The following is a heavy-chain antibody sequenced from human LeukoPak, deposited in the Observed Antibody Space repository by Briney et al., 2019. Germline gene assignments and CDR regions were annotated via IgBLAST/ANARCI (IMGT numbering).Heavy chain of an antibody. D-gene: IGHD6-19*01. CDR1: GGSISSGGYY. CDR2: IYYRGST. V-gene: IGHV4-31*03. Sequence: SETLSLTCTVSGGSISSGGYYWSWIRQHPGKGLEWMGYIYYRGSTYYNPSLKSRVTISVDTSKNQFSLKLSSVTAADTAVYYCARVLRGRIAVAGTFDYWGQGTLVTVSS. CDR3: ARVLRGRIAVAGTFDY. J-gene: IGHJ4*02.